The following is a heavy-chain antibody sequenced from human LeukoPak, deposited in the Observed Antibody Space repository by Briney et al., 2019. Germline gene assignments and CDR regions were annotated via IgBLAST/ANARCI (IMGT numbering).Heavy chain of an antibody. Sequence: NSSETLSLTCAVYGGYFSGYYWSWIRQTPGKGLEWIGEINHSGGTNYNPSLKSRVTISVDTSKNQFSLKLSSVTAADTAVYYCARWSRWLVLRFAFDIWGQGTMVTVSS. CDR3: ARWSRWLVLRFAFDI. V-gene: IGHV4-34*01. CDR2: INHSGGT. CDR1: GGYFSGYY. D-gene: IGHD6-19*01. J-gene: IGHJ3*02.